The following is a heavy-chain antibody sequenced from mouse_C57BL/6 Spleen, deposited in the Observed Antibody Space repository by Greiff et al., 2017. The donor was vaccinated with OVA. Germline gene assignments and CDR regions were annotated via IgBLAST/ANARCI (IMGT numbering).Heavy chain of an antibody. J-gene: IGHJ2*01. CDR1: GYSFTSYY. Sequence: VQLQQSGPELVKPGASVKISCKASGYSFTSYYIHWVKQRPGQGLEWIGWIYPGSGNTKYNEKFKGKATLTADTSSSTAYMQLSSLTSEDSAVYYCARGGDGYYVNYFDYWGQGTTLTVSS. CDR3: ARGGDGYYVNYFDY. CDR2: IYPGSGNT. V-gene: IGHV1-66*01. D-gene: IGHD2-3*01.